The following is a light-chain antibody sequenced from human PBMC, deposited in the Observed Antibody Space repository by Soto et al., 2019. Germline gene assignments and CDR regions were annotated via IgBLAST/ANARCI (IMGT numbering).Light chain of an antibody. CDR1: QXVLYSSYNKSY. CDR3: QQYYSTLIT. J-gene: IGKJ5*01. V-gene: IGKV4-1*01. Sequence: DIALTQSPDSLALSLGERATMNCKSSQXVLYSSYNKSYLAWYQVKPGRPPKLLFSWASTRESGVPDRFSGSGSGTDFTLTISSLQAEDVAVYYCQQYYSTLITFGQGTRLEIK. CDR2: WAS.